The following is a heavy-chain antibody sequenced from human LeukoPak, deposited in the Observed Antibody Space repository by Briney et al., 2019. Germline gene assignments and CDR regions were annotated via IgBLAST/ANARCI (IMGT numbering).Heavy chain of an antibody. CDR1: GFTVSSNY. CDR3: ARVTNGIWFDY. CDR2: IYSGGST. Sequence: GGSLRLSCAASGFTVSSNYMSWVRQAPGKGLEWGSVIYSGGSTYYADSVKGRFTISRDNSKNTLYLQMNSLRAEDTAVYYCARVTNGIWFDYWGQGTLVTVSS. D-gene: IGHD2-8*01. V-gene: IGHV3-66*01. J-gene: IGHJ4*02.